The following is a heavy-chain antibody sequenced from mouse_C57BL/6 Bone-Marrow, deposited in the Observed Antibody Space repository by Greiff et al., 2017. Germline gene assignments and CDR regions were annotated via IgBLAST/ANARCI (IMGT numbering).Heavy chain of an antibody. V-gene: IGHV1-55*01. CDR2: IYPGSGST. CDR1: GYNFNSYW. Sequence: VQLQQPGAELVKPGASVKMSCKASGYNFNSYWITWVKQRPGQGLEWIGDIYPGSGSTKYNEKFKSKATLTVDTSSSTAYMQLSSLTSEDSAVYYCARLGSTMVTTDFDYWGQGTTLTVSS. J-gene: IGHJ2*01. D-gene: IGHD2-2*01. CDR3: ARLGSTMVTTDFDY.